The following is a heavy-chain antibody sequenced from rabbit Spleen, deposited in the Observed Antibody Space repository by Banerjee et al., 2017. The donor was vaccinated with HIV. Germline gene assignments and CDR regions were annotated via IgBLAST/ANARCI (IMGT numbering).Heavy chain of an antibody. V-gene: IGHV1S40*01. D-gene: IGHD1-1*01. J-gene: IGHJ3*01. CDR2: AYAGSSGNT. Sequence: QSLEESGGGLVKPGASLTLTCKASGFSFNSGYDMCWVRQAPGKGLEWVACAYAGSSGNTYSATWAKGRFTISRASSTTVFLQMTSLTAADTATYFCARDLPDIIGWNFGFWGQGTLVTVS. CDR3: ARDLPDIIGWNFGF. CDR1: GFSFNSGYD.